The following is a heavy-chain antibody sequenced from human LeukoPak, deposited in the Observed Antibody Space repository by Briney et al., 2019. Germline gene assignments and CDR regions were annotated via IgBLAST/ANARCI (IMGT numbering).Heavy chain of an antibody. CDR3: ARGGSGTLFRLFGY. J-gene: IGHJ4*02. CDR1: GGSFSGYY. D-gene: IGHD1-26*01. Sequence: PSGTLSLTCAVYGGSFSGYYWSWIRQPPGKGLEWIGEINHSGSTNYNPSLKSRVTISVDTSKNQFSLKLSSVTAADTAVYYCARGGSGTLFRLFGYWGQGTLVTVSS. CDR2: INHSGST. V-gene: IGHV4-34*01.